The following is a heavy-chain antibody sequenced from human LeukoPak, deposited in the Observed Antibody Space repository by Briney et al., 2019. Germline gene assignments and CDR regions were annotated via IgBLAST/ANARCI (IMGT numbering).Heavy chain of an antibody. CDR3: GRDYGDYVIDY. D-gene: IGHD4-17*01. CDR2: IYYSGST. V-gene: IGHV4-39*01. Sequence: SETLSLTCTVSGGSISSSSYYWGWIRQPPGKGLEWIGSIYYSGSTYYNPSLKSRVTISVDTSKNQFSLKLSSVTAADTAVYYCGRDYGDYVIDYWGQGTLVTVSS. J-gene: IGHJ4*02. CDR1: GGSISSSSYY.